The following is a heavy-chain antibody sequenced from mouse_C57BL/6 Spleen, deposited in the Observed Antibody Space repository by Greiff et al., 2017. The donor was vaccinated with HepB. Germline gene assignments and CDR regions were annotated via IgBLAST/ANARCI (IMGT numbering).Heavy chain of an antibody. J-gene: IGHJ1*03. CDR3: ARMGGNYGGYFDV. D-gene: IGHD2-1*01. Sequence: QVQLQQPGAELVKPGASVKLSCKASGYTFTSYWMHWVKQRPGQGLEWIGMIHPNSGSTNYNEKFKSKATLTVDKSSSTAYMQLSSLTSEDSAVYYCARMGGNYGGYFDVWGTGTTVTVSS. CDR2: IHPNSGST. CDR1: GYTFTSYW. V-gene: IGHV1-64*01.